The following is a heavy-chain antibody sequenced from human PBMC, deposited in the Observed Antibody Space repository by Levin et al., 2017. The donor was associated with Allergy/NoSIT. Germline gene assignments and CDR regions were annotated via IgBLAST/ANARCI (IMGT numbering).Heavy chain of an antibody. CDR1: GFTFSSYA. J-gene: IGHJ3*02. CDR2: ISYDGSNK. CDR3: ARESYYYGSGIKGAFDI. D-gene: IGHD3-10*01. Sequence: QTGGSLRLSCAASGFTFSSYAMHWVRQAPGKGLEWVAVISYDGSNKYYADSVKGRFTISRDNSKNTLYLQMNSLRAEDTAVYYCARESYYYGSGIKGAFDIWGQGTMVTVSS. V-gene: IGHV3-30-3*01.